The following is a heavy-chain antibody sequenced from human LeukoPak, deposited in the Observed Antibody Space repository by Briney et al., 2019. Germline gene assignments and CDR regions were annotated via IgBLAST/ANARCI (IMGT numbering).Heavy chain of an antibody. D-gene: IGHD3-10*01. J-gene: IGHJ4*02. CDR2: INHSGST. CDR3: AAELLWFGELLDY. V-gene: IGHV4-34*01. CDR1: GGSFSGYY. Sequence: PSETLSLTCAVYGGSFSGYYWSWIRQPPGKGLEWIGEINHSGSTNYNPSLKSRVTISVDTSKNQFSLKLSSATAADTAVYYCAAELLWFGELLDYWGQGTLVTVSS.